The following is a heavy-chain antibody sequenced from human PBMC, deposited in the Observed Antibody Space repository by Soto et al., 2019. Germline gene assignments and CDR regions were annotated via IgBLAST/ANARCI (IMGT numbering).Heavy chain of an antibody. CDR3: AKSGKNHYYGMDV. J-gene: IGHJ6*02. V-gene: IGHV3-30*18. Sequence: QVQLVESGGGVVQPGRSLRLSCAASGFTFSSYGMHWVRQAPGKGLEWVAVISYDGSNKYYADSVKGRFTISRDNSKNTLYLQMNSLRAEDTAVYYCAKSGKNHYYGMDVWGQGTTVTVSS. CDR2: ISYDGSNK. CDR1: GFTFSSYG.